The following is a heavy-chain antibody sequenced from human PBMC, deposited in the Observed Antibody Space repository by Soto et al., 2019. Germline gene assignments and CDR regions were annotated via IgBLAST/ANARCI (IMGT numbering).Heavy chain of an antibody. CDR1: GFSFSDFY. CDR2: ISSSGSHT. D-gene: IGHD6-13*01. J-gene: IGHJ4*02. CDR3: ARVGSTSAAGVLDY. V-gene: IGHV3-11*06. Sequence: PGGSLRLSCAASGFSFSDFYMSWIRQAPGKGLEWISYISSSGSHTPYADSVKGRFTISRDNAKNSVYLQMNSLRAEDTAVYYCARVGSTSAAGVLDYWGLGTLVTVPS.